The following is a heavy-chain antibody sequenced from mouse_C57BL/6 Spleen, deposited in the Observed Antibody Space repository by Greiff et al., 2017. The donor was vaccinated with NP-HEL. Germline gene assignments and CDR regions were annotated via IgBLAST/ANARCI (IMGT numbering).Heavy chain of an antibody. Sequence: VKLQQPGAELVKPGASVKLSCKASGYTFTSYWMQWVKQRPGQGLEWIGEIDPSDSYTNYNQKFKGKATLTVDTSSSTAYMQLSSLTSEDSAVYYCARRGIYYGSSYYFDYWGQGTTLTVSS. CDR2: IDPSDSYT. V-gene: IGHV1-50*01. D-gene: IGHD1-1*01. CDR3: ARRGIYYGSSYYFDY. J-gene: IGHJ2*01. CDR1: GYTFTSYW.